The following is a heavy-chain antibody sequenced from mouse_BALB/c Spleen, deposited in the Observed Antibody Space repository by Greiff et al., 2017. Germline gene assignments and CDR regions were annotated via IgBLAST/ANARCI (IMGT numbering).Heavy chain of an antibody. Sequence: QVTLKVSGPGILQPSQTLSLTCSFSGFSLSTSGMGVSWIRQPSGKGLEWLAHIYWDDDKRYNPSLKSRLTISKDTSRNQVFLKITSVDTADTATYYCARSVYGNYRRYAMDYWGQGTSVTVSS. V-gene: IGHV8-12*01. D-gene: IGHD2-10*02. CDR1: GFSLSTSGMG. CDR2: IYWDDDK. CDR3: ARSVYGNYRRYAMDY. J-gene: IGHJ4*01.